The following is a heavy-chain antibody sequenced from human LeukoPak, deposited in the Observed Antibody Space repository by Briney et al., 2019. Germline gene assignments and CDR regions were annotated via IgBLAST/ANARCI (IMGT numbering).Heavy chain of an antibody. J-gene: IGHJ4*02. CDR3: ARGGYYYDSSGYISAL. CDR2: INPSGGST. V-gene: IGHV1-46*01. D-gene: IGHD3-22*01. CDR1: GYTFTSYY. Sequence: ASVKVSCKASGYTFTSYYMHWVRQAPGQGLEWMGIINPSGGSTSYAQKFQGRVAMTRDTSISTAYMELSRLRSDDTAVYYCARGGYYYDSSGYISALWGQGTLVTVSS.